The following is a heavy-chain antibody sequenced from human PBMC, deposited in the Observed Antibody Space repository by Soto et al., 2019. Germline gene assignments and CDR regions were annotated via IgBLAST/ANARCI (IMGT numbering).Heavy chain of an antibody. Sequence: ASVKVSCKGFGYSFMQYGINWVRQAPGQGLEWVGWISPYSGYTHSAQKFHGRLTLTTDTAASTAYMELRILRSADTALYYCAREASVPIPAAQPSRFDSWGQGTLVTVSS. D-gene: IGHD2-2*01. V-gene: IGHV1-18*01. CDR3: AREASVPIPAAQPSRFDS. CDR2: ISPYSGYT. J-gene: IGHJ4*02. CDR1: GYSFMQYG.